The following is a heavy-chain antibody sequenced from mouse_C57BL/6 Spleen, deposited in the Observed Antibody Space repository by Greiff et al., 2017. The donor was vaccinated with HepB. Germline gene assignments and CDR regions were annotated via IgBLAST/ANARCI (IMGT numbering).Heavy chain of an antibody. Sequence: EVKLVESGGGLVKPGGSLKLSCAASGFTFSDYGMHWVRQAPEKGLEWVAYISSGSSTIYYADTVKGRFTISRDNAKNTLFLQMTSLRSEDTAMYYCARGGDGYFYYAMDYWGQGTSVTVSS. CDR1: GFTFSDYG. CDR2: ISSGSSTI. CDR3: ARGGDGYFYYAMDY. D-gene: IGHD2-3*01. V-gene: IGHV5-17*01. J-gene: IGHJ4*01.